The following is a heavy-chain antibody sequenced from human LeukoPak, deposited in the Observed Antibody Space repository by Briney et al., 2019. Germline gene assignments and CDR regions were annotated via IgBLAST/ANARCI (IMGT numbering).Heavy chain of an antibody. Sequence: SGTLSLTCSVSGDSLSRSRNWWSWVRQPPGKGLEWIGEIYQSGRTSYNPSLKTRVTISIDTSKNQFSLKLSSVTAADTAVYYCARVLRPMASQYYFDYWGQGTLVTVSS. CDR3: ARVLRPMASQYYFDY. CDR2: IYQSGRT. D-gene: IGHD3-10*01. CDR1: GDSLSRSRNW. J-gene: IGHJ4*02. V-gene: IGHV4-4*02.